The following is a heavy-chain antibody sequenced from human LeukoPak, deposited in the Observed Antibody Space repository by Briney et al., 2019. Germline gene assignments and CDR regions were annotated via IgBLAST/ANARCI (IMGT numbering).Heavy chain of an antibody. CDR1: GFAFSSYA. CDR3: ARDHFNPKLIAAAGLGWFDP. Sequence: GGSLRLSCAASGFAFSSYAMHWVRQASGKGLEWVAVISYDGSNKYYADSVKGRFTISRDNSKNTLYLQMNGLRAEDTAVYYCARDHFNPKLIAAAGLGWFDPWGQGTLVTVSS. CDR2: ISYDGSNK. D-gene: IGHD6-13*01. V-gene: IGHV3-30-3*01. J-gene: IGHJ5*02.